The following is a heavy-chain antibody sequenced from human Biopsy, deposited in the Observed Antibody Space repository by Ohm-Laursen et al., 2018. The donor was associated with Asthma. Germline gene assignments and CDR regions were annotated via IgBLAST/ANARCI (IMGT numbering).Heavy chain of an antibody. CDR1: GGTFNTYV. CDR3: ARKAGSCISRTCYSLDF. Sequence: GASVKVSCKFLGGTFNTYVIGWVRQAPGQGLEWMGGINSVFGTTTYPQKFQDRVTITADDSMSTVYMELSSLRSEDTAVYYCARKAGSCISRTCYSLDFWGQGTLVTVSS. D-gene: IGHD2-2*01. V-gene: IGHV1-69*13. CDR2: INSVFGTT. J-gene: IGHJ4*02.